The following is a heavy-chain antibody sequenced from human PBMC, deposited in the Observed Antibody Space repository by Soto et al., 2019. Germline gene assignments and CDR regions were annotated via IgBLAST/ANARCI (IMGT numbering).Heavy chain of an antibody. D-gene: IGHD2-15*01. J-gene: IGHJ2*01. V-gene: IGHV1-46*01. CDR1: GYTFTSYY. CDR2: INPSGGST. Sequence: QVQLVQSGAEVKKPGASVKVSCKASGYTFTSYYMHWVRQAPGQGLEWMGIINPSGGSTSYAQKFQGRVTMTRDTSTSTVYMELSSLRSEDTAVYYCARGGAGGNPFSVYFDLWGRGTLVTVSS. CDR3: ARGGAGGNPFSVYFDL.